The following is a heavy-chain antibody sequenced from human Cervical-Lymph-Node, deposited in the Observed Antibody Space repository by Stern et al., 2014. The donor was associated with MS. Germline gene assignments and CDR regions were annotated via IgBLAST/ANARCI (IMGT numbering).Heavy chain of an antibody. V-gene: IGHV4-4*02. D-gene: IGHD6-25*01. CDR3: ATEADY. CDR1: GGSITSSNW. Sequence: QLQLQESGPGLVKPSRTLSLICSISGGSITSSNWWTWVRPPPGKGLEWIGEFYAGERPNYSPSLKSRLTISIDKSKNKFYLHMTSVTAADTAVYYCATEADYWGQGILVIVSS. CDR2: FYAGERP. J-gene: IGHJ4*02.